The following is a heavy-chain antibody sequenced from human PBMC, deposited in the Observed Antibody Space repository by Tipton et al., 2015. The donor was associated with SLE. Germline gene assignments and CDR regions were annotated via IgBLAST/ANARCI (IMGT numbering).Heavy chain of an antibody. CDR1: GYAFISYG. J-gene: IGHJ4*02. Sequence: QSGPEVKKPGASVKVSCRASGYAFISYGISWVRQAPGQGLEWVGWISTYDGSTHSSQKLQGRVTMTTDMSTSTAYMDLRSLTSDDTAVYYCARESLTILGVVHHYYFDYWGQGTLVTVSS. CDR2: ISTYDGST. CDR3: ARESLTILGVVHHYYFDY. D-gene: IGHD3-3*01. V-gene: IGHV1-18*01.